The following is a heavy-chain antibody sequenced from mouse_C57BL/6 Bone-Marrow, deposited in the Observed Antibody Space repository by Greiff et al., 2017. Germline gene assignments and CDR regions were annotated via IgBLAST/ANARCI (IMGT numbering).Heavy chain of an antibody. J-gene: IGHJ4*01. D-gene: IGHD2-3*01. CDR3: ARGWLLRRRDYYAMDY. CDR1: GYTFTSYG. CDR2: IYPRSGNT. V-gene: IGHV1-81*01. Sequence: VQLQESGAELARPGASVKLSCKASGYTFTSYGISWVKQRTGQGLEWIGEIYPRSGNTYYNEKFKGKDTLTADKSSSTAYMELRSLTSEDSAVYFCARGWLLRRRDYYAMDYWGQGTSVTVAP.